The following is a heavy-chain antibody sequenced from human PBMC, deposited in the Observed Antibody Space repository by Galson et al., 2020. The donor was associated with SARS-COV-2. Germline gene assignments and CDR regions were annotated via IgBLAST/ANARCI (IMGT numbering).Heavy chain of an antibody. CDR3: ARGIPVAAQKVHFDY. Sequence: GESLKISCAASGFTFSDYYMSWIRQAPGKGLEWVSYISKNSIYTNYADSVKGRFTISRDNAKNSLYLQMNSLTAEDTAVYYCARGIPVAAQKVHFDYWGQGTLVTVSS. V-gene: IGHV3-11*06. D-gene: IGHD6-19*01. CDR2: ISKNSIYT. CDR1: GFTFSDYY. J-gene: IGHJ4*02.